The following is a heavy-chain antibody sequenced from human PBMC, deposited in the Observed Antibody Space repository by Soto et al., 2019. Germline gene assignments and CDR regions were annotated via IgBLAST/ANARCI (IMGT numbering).Heavy chain of an antibody. V-gene: IGHV3-21*04. D-gene: IGHD2-21*01. CDR3: ARDYCPTAVCPCGGFEP. J-gene: IGHJ5*02. CDR1: RFTFSDYS. CDR2: ISDSGSVV. Sequence: EVQVVESGGGLVKPGGSLRLSCEVSRFTFSDYSMNWVRQALGKGLEWVSLISDSGSVVSYAESVKGRFTISRDNAKNSVYLQINSLIAEDTAVYYCARDYCPTAVCPCGGFEPWGKGALVTVSS.